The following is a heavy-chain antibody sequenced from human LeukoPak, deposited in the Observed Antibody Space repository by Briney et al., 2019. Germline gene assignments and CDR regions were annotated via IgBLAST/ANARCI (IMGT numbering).Heavy chain of an antibody. J-gene: IGHJ5*02. CDR1: GFTFNSYA. CDR2: ISGNGGST. D-gene: IGHD2-21*01. Sequence: GGSLRLSCAASGFTFNSYARSWVRQAPGKGLEWVSAISGNGGSTYYADSVKGRFTISRDNTKSTLYLQMNSVRAQDTAVYYCAKTRHIVVVSAIDYFAPWGQGTLVTVSS. CDR3: AKTRHIVVVSAIDYFAP. V-gene: IGHV3-23*01.